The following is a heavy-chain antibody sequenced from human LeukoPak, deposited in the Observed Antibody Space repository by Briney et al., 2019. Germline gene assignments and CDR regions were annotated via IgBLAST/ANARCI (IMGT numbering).Heavy chain of an antibody. Sequence: GGSLRLSCAASGVTFSSYEMNWVRQAPGKGLEWVSYISSSGSTMYYADSVKGRFTISRDNAKNSLYLQMNSLRAEDTAVYYCASSSGYYYVGYFDYWGQGTLVTVSS. J-gene: IGHJ4*02. CDR3: ASSSGYYYVGYFDY. CDR1: GVTFSSYE. D-gene: IGHD3-22*01. V-gene: IGHV3-48*03. CDR2: ISSSGSTM.